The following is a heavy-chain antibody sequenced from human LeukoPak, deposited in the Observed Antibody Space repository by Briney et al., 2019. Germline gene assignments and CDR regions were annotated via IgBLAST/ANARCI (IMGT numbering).Heavy chain of an antibody. Sequence: GGSLRLSCAASGFTFSSYSMNWVRQAPGEGLGWVSSISSSKSKKYDADSVKGRFTISRDNSKNTLYLQMNSLRAEDTAVYYCARDYRTGTVTTLTQPTYLDYWGQGTLVTVSS. CDR2: ISSSKSKK. CDR3: ARDYRTGTVTTLTQPTYLDY. CDR1: GFTFSSYS. V-gene: IGHV3-21*01. J-gene: IGHJ4*02. D-gene: IGHD4-17*01.